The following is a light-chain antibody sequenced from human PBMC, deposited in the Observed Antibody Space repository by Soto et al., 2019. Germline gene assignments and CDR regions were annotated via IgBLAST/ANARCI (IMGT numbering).Light chain of an antibody. CDR1: TSNIGSNY. CDR3: ATWDDSLNGFYV. Sequence: QSALTQPPSASGTPGQGVTISCSGSTSNIGSNYVYWYQQLPGTAPKLLIYRNNQRPSGVPDRFSGSKSGTSASLAISGLRSDDEADYSCATWDDSLNGFYVFGTG. J-gene: IGLJ1*01. CDR2: RNN. V-gene: IGLV1-47*01.